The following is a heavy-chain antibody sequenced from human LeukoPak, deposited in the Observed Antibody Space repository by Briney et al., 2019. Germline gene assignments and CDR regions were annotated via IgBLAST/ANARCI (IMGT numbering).Heavy chain of an antibody. CDR2: FYYSGST. CDR3: ARSSGGWFDP. Sequence: PSETLSLTCTVSGGSISGYYWSWIRQPPGQGGGWFGYFYYSGSTNYNPSLKSRVTISVDTSTNQFSLKLSSVTAADSAVYYCARSSGGWFDPWGQGTLVTVSS. CDR1: GGSISGYY. V-gene: IGHV4-59*01. J-gene: IGHJ5*02. D-gene: IGHD2-15*01.